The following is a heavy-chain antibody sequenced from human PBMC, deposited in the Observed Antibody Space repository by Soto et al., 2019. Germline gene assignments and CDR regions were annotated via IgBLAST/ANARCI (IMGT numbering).Heavy chain of an antibody. D-gene: IGHD1-1*01. V-gene: IGHV3-66*01. CDR3: ARNRNWNDAYFDY. J-gene: IGHJ4*02. Sequence: EVQLVASGGGLVQPGGSLRLSCAASGFTVSSSYMSWVRQAPGKGPEWVSVIYSGGSTYYADSVKDRFTISTDNSKNTLYLQMNSLGAEDTSVYYCARNRNWNDAYFDYWGQGTLVTVSS. CDR2: IYSGGST. CDR1: GFTVSSSY.